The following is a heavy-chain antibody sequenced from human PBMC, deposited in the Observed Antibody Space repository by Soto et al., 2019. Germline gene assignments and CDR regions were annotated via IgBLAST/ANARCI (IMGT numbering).Heavy chain of an antibody. CDR1: GGSISSSNW. Sequence: QVQLQESGPGLVKPSGTLSLTCAVSGGSISSSNWWSWVRQPPGRGLEWIGEIYHSGSTNYNPSLKSRVTISVDKSKDQCSLKLSSVTAAATAVYCCARVAVAGTRVAYWGQGTLVTVSS. V-gene: IGHV4-4*01. D-gene: IGHD6-19*01. CDR2: IYHSGST. J-gene: IGHJ4*02. CDR3: ARVAVAGTRVAY.